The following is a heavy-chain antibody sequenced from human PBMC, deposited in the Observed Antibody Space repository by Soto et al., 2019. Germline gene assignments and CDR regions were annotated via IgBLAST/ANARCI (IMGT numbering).Heavy chain of an antibody. V-gene: IGHV3-7*01. CDR3: AAYNTSRHAAFDI. J-gene: IGHJ3*02. CDR1: GFAFETYW. D-gene: IGHD1-20*01. Sequence: GGALRLSCNVFGFAFETYWMRWVRQVPGKGLEWLANMNEDANTKYYVDSVKDRFTILGDSAGNSLLLKMASLRAEDTAVYFCAAYNTSRHAAFDIWGRGTLVTVSS. CDR2: MNEDANTK.